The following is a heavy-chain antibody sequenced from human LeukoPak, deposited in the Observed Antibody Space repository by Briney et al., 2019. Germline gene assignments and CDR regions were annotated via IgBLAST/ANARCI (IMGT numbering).Heavy chain of an antibody. Sequence: PSETLSLTCTVSGGSISSSSYYWGWIRQSPGKGLEWIGIIYYNGNTYYNPSLQSRVTISGDTSKNQFSLKVSAVTAADTAVYYCARSPIWGRWLPTYWGQGTLVTVSS. CDR1: GGSISSSSYY. J-gene: IGHJ4*02. CDR2: IYYNGNT. D-gene: IGHD5-24*01. V-gene: IGHV4-39*01. CDR3: ARSPIWGRWLPTY.